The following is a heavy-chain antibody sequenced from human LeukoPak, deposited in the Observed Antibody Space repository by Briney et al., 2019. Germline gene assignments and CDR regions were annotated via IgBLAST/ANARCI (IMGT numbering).Heavy chain of an antibody. D-gene: IGHD4-17*01. V-gene: IGHV4-4*07. Sequence: SETLSLTCTVSGGSISSYYWSWIRQPAGKGLEWIGRIYTSGSTNYNPSLKSRVTMSVDTSKNQFSLKLSSVTAADTAVYYCARVKSTVTTLYFDYWGQGTLVTVSS. CDR1: GGSISSYY. CDR3: ARVKSTVTTLYFDY. J-gene: IGHJ4*02. CDR2: IYTSGST.